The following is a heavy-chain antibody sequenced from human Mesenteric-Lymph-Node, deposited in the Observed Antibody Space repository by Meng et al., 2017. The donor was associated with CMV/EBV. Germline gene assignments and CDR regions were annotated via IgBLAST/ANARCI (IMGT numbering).Heavy chain of an antibody. V-gene: IGHV5-51*01. Sequence: KVSCKGSGYSFTSYWIGWVRQMPGKGLEWMGIIYPGDSDTRYSPSFQGQVTISADKSISTAYLQWSSLKASDTAMYYCARSSRAYYGSGSDHYYYYYGMDVWGQGTTVTVSS. D-gene: IGHD3-10*01. CDR2: IYPGDSDT. J-gene: IGHJ6*02. CDR3: ARSSRAYYGSGSDHYYYYYGMDV. CDR1: GYSFTSYW.